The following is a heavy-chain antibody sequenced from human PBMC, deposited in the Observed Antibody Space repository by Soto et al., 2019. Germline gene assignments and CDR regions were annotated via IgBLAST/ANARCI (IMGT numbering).Heavy chain of an antibody. CDR3: TRSSGTYRYFDL. V-gene: IGHV3-72*01. Sequence: EVQLVESGGNLVQPGGSLRLSCAASGFTFSDHYMDWVRQAPGKGLEWVARTRNKANSYTTEYAASVKGRFTISRDNSQNSLYLQMNSLKTGDTAVYYCTRSSGTYRYFDLWGRGTLVTVSS. CDR1: GFTFSDHY. CDR2: TRNKANSYTT. J-gene: IGHJ2*01. D-gene: IGHD1-26*01.